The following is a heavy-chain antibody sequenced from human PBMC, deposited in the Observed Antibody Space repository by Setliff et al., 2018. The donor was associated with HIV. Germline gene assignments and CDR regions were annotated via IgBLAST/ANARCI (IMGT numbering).Heavy chain of an antibody. Sequence: NPSETLSLTCTVSGGSISSGYYYWGWIRQPPGKGLEWIGCIYYSGSTYYNSSLKSRVSISVDTSKNQFSLNLTSVTATDTAFYYCARHRSYPRVYFDYWGQGTLVTVSS. J-gene: IGHJ4*02. CDR3: ARHRSYPRVYFDY. CDR2: IYYSGST. V-gene: IGHV4-39*01. CDR1: GGSISSGYYY.